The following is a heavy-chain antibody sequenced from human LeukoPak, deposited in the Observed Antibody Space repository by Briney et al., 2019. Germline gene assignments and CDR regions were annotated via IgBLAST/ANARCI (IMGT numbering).Heavy chain of an antibody. CDR2: IYPGDSDT. CDR1: GYSFTSYW. CDR3: ARPGKGDAFDI. J-gene: IGHJ3*02. Sequence: VESLKLSCKGSGYSFTSYWIGWVRQMPGKGLEWMGIIYPGDSDTRYSPSFQGHDTISADKSISTAYLQWSSLKASDTAMYYCARPGKGDAFDIGGQGTMVTVSS. V-gene: IGHV5-51*01.